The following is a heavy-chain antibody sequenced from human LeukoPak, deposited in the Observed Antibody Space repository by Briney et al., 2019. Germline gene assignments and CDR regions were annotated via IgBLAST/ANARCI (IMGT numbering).Heavy chain of an antibody. V-gene: IGHV4-38-2*02. Sequence: SETLSLTCTVSGFSISRSYNWAWIRQSPGKGLDWIGTIYHSGNAYYNPSLTSRVTISVDTSKNQFSLKLSSVTAADTAVYYCARHRGYYDSPNWFDPWGQGTLVTVSS. CDR1: GFSISRSYN. D-gene: IGHD3-22*01. J-gene: IGHJ5*02. CDR3: ARHRGYYDSPNWFDP. CDR2: IYHSGNA.